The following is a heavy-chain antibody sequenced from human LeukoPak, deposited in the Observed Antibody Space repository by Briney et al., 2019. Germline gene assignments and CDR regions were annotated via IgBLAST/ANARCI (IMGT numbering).Heavy chain of an antibody. Sequence: SETLSLTCTVSGGSISNYYWTWIRQPPGKGLEWIGYIYYSGSTYYNPSLKSRVTISVDTSKNQFSLKLTSVTAADTAVYYCARGSLPDYWGQGTLVTVSS. J-gene: IGHJ4*02. CDR2: IYYSGST. D-gene: IGHD5/OR15-5a*01. CDR1: GGSISNYY. CDR3: ARGSLPDY. V-gene: IGHV4-59*08.